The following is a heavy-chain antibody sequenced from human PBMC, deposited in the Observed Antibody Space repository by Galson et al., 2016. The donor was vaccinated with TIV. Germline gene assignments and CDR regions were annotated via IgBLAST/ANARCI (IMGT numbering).Heavy chain of an antibody. CDR2: FFHPGAV. Sequence: ETLSLTCTVSGYSINSHYFWAWLRQPPGKGLEWIGSFFHPGAVYYNPSLERRVSMSGDTSKNHFSLRLTSVTAADTAIYYCTRHIGGDFGDYVGQGILVTVSS. CDR3: TRHIGGDFGDY. CDR1: GYSINSHYF. J-gene: IGHJ4*02. V-gene: IGHV4-38-2*02. D-gene: IGHD2-21*02.